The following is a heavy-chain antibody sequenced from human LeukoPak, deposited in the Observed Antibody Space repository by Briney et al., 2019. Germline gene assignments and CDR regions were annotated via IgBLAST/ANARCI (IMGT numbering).Heavy chain of an antibody. CDR2: INHSGST. D-gene: IGHD2-15*01. V-gene: IGHV4-34*01. CDR3: ARGLSAIVY. J-gene: IGHJ4*02. Sequence: SETLSLTCAVCGGSFSGYYWSWIRQPPGKGLEWIGEINHSGSTNYNPSLKSRVTISVDTSKNQFSLKLSSVTAADTAVYYCARGLSAIVYWGQGTLVTVSS. CDR1: GGSFSGYY.